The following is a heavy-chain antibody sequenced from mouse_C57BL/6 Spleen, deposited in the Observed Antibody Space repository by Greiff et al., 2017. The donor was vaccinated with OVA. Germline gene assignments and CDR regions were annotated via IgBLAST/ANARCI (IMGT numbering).Heavy chain of an antibody. CDR1: GYTFTSYW. CDR3: AITTVVATNWYFDV. D-gene: IGHD1-1*01. V-gene: IGHV1-69*01. CDR2: IDPSDSYT. Sequence: QVQLQQSGAELVMPGASVKLSCKASGYTFTSYWMHWVKQRPGQGLEWIGEIDPSDSYTNYNQKFKGKSTLTVDKSSSTAYMQLSSLTSEDSAVYYCAITTVVATNWYFDVWGTGTTVTVSS. J-gene: IGHJ1*03.